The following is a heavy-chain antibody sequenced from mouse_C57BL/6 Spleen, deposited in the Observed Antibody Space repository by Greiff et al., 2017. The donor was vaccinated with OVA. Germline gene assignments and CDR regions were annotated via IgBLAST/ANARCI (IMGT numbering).Heavy chain of an antibody. CDR2: IDPETGGT. D-gene: IGHD2-3*01. V-gene: IGHV1-15*01. CDR3: TRDGYLSDY. Sequence: QVQLKESGAELVRPGASVTLSCKASGYTFTDYEMHWVKQTPVHGLEWIGAIDPETGGTAYNQKFKGKAILTADKSSSTAYMELRSLTSEDSAVYYCTRDGYLSDYWGQGTTLTVSS. CDR1: GYTFTDYE. J-gene: IGHJ2*01.